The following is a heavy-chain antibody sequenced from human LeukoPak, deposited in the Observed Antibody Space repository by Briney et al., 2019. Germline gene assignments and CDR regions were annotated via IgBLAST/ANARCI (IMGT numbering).Heavy chain of an antibody. J-gene: IGHJ4*02. D-gene: IGHD3-3*01. CDR1: GGSISSHY. Sequence: SETLSLTCTVSGGSISSHYRSWIRQPPGKGLEWSGYIYYSGSTNYNPSLKSRVTISVDTSKNQFSLKLSSVTAADTAVYYCARGGSARITIFGVVIPSPYFDYWGQGTLVTVSS. CDR3: ARGGSARITIFGVVIPSPYFDY. CDR2: IYYSGST. V-gene: IGHV4-59*11.